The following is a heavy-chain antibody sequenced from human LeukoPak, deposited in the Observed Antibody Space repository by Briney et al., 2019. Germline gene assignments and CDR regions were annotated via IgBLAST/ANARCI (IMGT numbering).Heavy chain of an antibody. J-gene: IGHJ3*02. D-gene: IGHD1-14*01. CDR2: VNHSGST. Sequence: SETLSLTFTVSGGSISSYYWTWIRQPPGKGLEWIGEVNHSGSTNYNPSLASRVTISLDTSKNQFSLKLSSVTAADTAVYYCARYRISAFDIWGQGTLVTVSS. CDR3: ARYRISAFDI. V-gene: IGHV4-34*01. CDR1: GGSISSYY.